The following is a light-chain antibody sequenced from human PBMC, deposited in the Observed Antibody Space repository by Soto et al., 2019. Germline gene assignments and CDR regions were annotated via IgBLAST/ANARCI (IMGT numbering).Light chain of an antibody. Sequence: DTVLTQSPGILSLSPGERATLSCRTSQNIRNDYLAWYQQKAGQAPRLLIYGAFNRAGGIPDRFSGSGSGTDFTLTISRLEPEDLAVYYCKKYGSSPRTFGQGTRLEIK. CDR2: GAF. CDR1: QNIRNDY. J-gene: IGKJ2*01. CDR3: KKYGSSPRT. V-gene: IGKV3-20*01.